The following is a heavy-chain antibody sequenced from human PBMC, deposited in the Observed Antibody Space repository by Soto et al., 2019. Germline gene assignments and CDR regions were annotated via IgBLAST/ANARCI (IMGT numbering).Heavy chain of an antibody. CDR1: GSTFDDYA. V-gene: IGHV3-9*01. CDR2: ISWSTSSI. D-gene: IGHD3-3*01. J-gene: IGHJ4*02. Sequence: SLRLSCVAAGSTFDDYAMHWVRQIPGKGLQWVSGISWSTSSIGYGASLRGRFLISRDNANNSLYLQMNDLRPEDTALYYCGKASSSNSWSPIDYWGQGTMVTVSS. CDR3: GKASSSNSWSPIDY.